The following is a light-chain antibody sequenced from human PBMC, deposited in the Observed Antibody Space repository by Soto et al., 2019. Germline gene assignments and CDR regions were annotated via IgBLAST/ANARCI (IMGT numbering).Light chain of an antibody. J-gene: IGKJ5*01. CDR3: QQYNNWPSIT. CDR1: QSVNSN. CDR2: GAS. V-gene: IGKV3-15*01. Sequence: LVLHQPCVPLSVSPWPSPTLPGGASQSVNSNLAWYQQKPGQAPRLLIYGASSRDSGVPARFSGSGSGTEFTLTISSLQSEDFAVYYCQQYNNWPSITFGQGARLEIK.